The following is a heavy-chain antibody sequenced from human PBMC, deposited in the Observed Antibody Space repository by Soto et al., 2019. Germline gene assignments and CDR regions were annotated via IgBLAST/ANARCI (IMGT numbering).Heavy chain of an antibody. D-gene: IGHD2-2*02. CDR3: ATDLPLKPRGGSIPV. CDR1: GYTLTELS. CDR2: FDPEDGET. V-gene: IGHV1-24*01. Sequence: ASVKVSCKVSGYTLTELSMHWVRQAPGKGLEWMGGFDPEDGETIYAQKFQGRVTMTEDTSTDTAYMELSSLRSEDTAVYYCATDLPLKPRGGSIPVWGQGILVTVSS. J-gene: IGHJ4*02.